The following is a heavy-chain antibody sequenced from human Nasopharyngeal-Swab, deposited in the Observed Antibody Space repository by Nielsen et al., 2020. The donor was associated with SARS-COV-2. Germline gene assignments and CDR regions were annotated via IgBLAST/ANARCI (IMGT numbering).Heavy chain of an antibody. CDR3: ARDRLSGLDY. J-gene: IGHJ4*02. D-gene: IGHD6-19*01. CDR1: GGSIRSYY. V-gene: IGHV4-59*01. Sequence: SETLSLTCTVSGGSIRSYYWSWIRQPPGKGLEWIGYIYYSGGTNYNPSLKSRVTISVDTSKNQFSLKVNSVTAADTAVYYCARDRLSGLDYWGQGTLVTVSS. CDR2: IYYSGGT.